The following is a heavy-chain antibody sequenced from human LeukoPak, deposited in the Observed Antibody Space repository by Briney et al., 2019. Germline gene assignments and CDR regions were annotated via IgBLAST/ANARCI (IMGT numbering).Heavy chain of an antibody. CDR3: AREGSSGWYLGPFDY. V-gene: IGHV4-4*07. Sequence: PSETLSLTCTVSGGSISSYYWSWIRQPAGKGLEWIGRIYTSGSTNYNPSLKSRVTMSVDTSKNQFSLKLSSVTAADTAVYYCAREGSSGWYLGPFDYWGQGTLVTVSS. CDR1: GGSISSYY. J-gene: IGHJ4*02. D-gene: IGHD6-19*01. CDR2: IYTSGST.